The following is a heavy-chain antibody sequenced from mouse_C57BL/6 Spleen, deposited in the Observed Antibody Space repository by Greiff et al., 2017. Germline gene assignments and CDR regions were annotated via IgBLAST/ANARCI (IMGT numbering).Heavy chain of an antibody. CDR1: GYTFTDYE. CDR3: TRETYYYGSSYVWFAY. CDR2: IDPETGGT. J-gene: IGHJ3*01. D-gene: IGHD1-1*01. Sequence: VQLQQSGAELVRPGASVTLSCKASGYTFTDYEMHWVKQTPVHGLEWIGAIDPETGGTAYNQKFKGKAILTADKSSSTAYMELRSLTSEDSAVYYCTRETYYYGSSYVWFAYWGQGTLVTVSA. V-gene: IGHV1-15*01.